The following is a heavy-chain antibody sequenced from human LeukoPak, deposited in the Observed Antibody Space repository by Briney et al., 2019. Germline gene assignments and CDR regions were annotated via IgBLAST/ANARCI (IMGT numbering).Heavy chain of an antibody. CDR3: ARALYSSGWPYYYYYGMDV. D-gene: IGHD6-19*01. V-gene: IGHV3-23*01. Sequence: GGSLRLSCAASGFTFSSYAMSWVRQAPGKGLEWVSVISGSGSNTYYADSVKGRFTISRDNAKNSLYLQMNSLRAEDTAVYYCARALYSSGWPYYYYYGMDVWGQGTTVTVSS. CDR2: ISGSGSNT. J-gene: IGHJ6*02. CDR1: GFTFSSYA.